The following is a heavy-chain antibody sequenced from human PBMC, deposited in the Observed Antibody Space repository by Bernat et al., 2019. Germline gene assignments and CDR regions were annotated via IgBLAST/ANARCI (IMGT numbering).Heavy chain of an antibody. D-gene: IGHD4-17*01. J-gene: IGHJ4*02. CDR3: AKDRAGDYGLSYFDY. CDR1: GFTFSDHA. Sequence: DVQLVESRGGLVQPGGSLRLSCAASGFTFSDHAISWVRQAPGKGLEWVSAISGSGGSTYYADSVKGRFTISRDNSKNTLYLQMNSLKAEDTAVYYCAKDRAGDYGLSYFDYWGQGTLVTVSS. V-gene: IGHV3-23*04. CDR2: ISGSGGST.